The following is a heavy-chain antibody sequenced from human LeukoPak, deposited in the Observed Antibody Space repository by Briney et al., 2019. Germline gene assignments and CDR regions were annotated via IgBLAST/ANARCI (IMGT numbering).Heavy chain of an antibody. CDR1: GFTFSNYG. CDR3: VRNYDY. CDR2: ISGSGDFT. Sequence: GGSLRLSCAASGFTFSNYGMSWVRQAPGKGLEWVSDISGSGDFTYYADSVKGRFTISRDNAKKSLYLQMNSLRAEDTAVYYCVRNYDYWGQGTLVTVSS. V-gene: IGHV3-21*01. D-gene: IGHD5-24*01. J-gene: IGHJ4*02.